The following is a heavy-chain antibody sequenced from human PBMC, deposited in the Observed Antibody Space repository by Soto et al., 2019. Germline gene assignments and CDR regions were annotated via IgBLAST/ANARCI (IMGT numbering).Heavy chain of an antibody. CDR3: ATGLRTGNYGMDV. J-gene: IGHJ6*02. Sequence: QGQLVQAGDEVKKPGSSVRISCRASGGTFSNDAVSWVRQAPGQGLQWMGAIIPIFGTTYHAQKFQGRLTITADESTATAYMELRSVTSEDAAVYYCATGLRTGNYGMDVWGQGTAVTVSS. D-gene: IGHD3-10*01. V-gene: IGHV1-69*01. CDR2: IIPIFGTT. CDR1: GGTFSNDA.